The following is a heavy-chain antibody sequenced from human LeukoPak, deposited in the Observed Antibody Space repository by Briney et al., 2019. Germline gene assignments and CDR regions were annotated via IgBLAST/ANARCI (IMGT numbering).Heavy chain of an antibody. CDR1: GYTFTGYY. J-gene: IGHJ4*02. CDR2: INPNSGGT. CDR3: ARDPGSYYDSSGTEY. D-gene: IGHD3-22*01. V-gene: IGHV1-2*02. Sequence: ASVKVSCKASGYTFTGYYMHWVRQAPGQGREWMGWINPNSGGTNYAQKFQGRVTMTRDTSISTAYMELSRLRSDDTAVYYCARDPGSYYDSSGTEYWGQGTLVTVSS.